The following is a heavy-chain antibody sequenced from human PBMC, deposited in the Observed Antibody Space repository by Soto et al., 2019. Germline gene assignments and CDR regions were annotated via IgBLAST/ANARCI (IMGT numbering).Heavy chain of an antibody. Sequence: HPAGSLRLSCAASGFTFSSYGMHWVRQAPGKGLEWVAVISYDGSNKYYADSVKGRFTISRDNSKNTLYLQMNSLRAEDTAVYYCAQSIWGLWYFDLWGRGTLVTVSS. D-gene: IGHD3-16*01. V-gene: IGHV3-30*03. J-gene: IGHJ2*01. CDR1: GFTFSSYG. CDR3: AQSIWGLWYFDL. CDR2: ISYDGSNK.